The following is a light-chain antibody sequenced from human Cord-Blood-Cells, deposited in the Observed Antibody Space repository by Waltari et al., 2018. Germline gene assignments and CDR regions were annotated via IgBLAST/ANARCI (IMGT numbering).Light chain of an antibody. Sequence: IVLTQSLATRSLSPGDRATLSCRASQSVSSYLAWYQQKPVQAPRLLLYDASNRATGIPARFSGSGSGTDFTLTISSLEPEDFAVYYCQQRSNWLYTFGQGTKLEIK. CDR2: DAS. CDR3: QQRSNWLYT. CDR1: QSVSSY. J-gene: IGKJ2*01. V-gene: IGKV3-11*01.